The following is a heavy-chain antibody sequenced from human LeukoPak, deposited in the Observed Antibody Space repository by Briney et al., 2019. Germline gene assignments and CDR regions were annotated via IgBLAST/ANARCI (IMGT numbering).Heavy chain of an antibody. CDR2: IYTSGST. Sequence: SQTLSLTCTVSGGSISSGSYHWSWIRQPAGKGLEWIGRIYTSGSTNYNPSLKSRVTISVDTSKNQFSLKLSSVTAADTAVYYCARARPHYYMDVWGKGTTVTVSS. CDR3: ARARPHYYMDV. J-gene: IGHJ6*03. V-gene: IGHV4-61*02. D-gene: IGHD6-6*01. CDR1: GGSISSGSYH.